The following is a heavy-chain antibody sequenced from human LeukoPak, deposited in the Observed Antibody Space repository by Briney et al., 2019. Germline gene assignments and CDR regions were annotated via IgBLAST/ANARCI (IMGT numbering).Heavy chain of an antibody. D-gene: IGHD4-23*01. CDR1: GGSFSGYY. CDR3: ARGSTVVTG. J-gene: IGHJ4*02. V-gene: IGHV4-34*01. CDR2: INHSGST. Sequence: PSETLSLTCAVYGGSFSGYYWSWIRQPPGKGLEWIGEINHSGSTNYNPSLKSRVTISIDTSKNQFSLELSSVTAADTAVYYCARGSTVVTGWGQGTLVTVSS.